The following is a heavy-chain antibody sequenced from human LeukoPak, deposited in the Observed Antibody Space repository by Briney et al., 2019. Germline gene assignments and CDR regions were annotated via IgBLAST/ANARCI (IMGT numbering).Heavy chain of an antibody. V-gene: IGHV4-38-2*01. CDR3: ASHHDYSNYATVVSAFDI. J-gene: IGHJ3*02. Sequence: SETLSLTCAVSGYSISSGYYWGWIRQPPGKGLEWIGSIYHSGSTYYNPSLKSRVTISVDTSKNQFSLKLSSVTAADTAVYYCASHHDYSNYATVVSAFDIWGQGTMVTVSS. CDR1: GYSISSGYY. D-gene: IGHD4-11*01. CDR2: IYHSGST.